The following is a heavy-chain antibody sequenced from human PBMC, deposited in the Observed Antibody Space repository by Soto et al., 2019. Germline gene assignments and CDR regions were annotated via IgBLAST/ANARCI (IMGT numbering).Heavy chain of an antibody. CDR2: ISVSGGGT. CDR3: AKSGGASPYYFDY. Sequence: EVQLLESGGGLVQPGGSLRLSCAASAFTFNTYAMGWVRQAPGKGLEWVSAISVSGGGTYYPDSVKGRFTISRDTSKNTLYLQMNSLRADDTAVYYCAKSGGASPYYFDYWGRGTLVTVSS. CDR1: AFTFNTYA. D-gene: IGHD1-26*01. V-gene: IGHV3-23*01. J-gene: IGHJ4*02.